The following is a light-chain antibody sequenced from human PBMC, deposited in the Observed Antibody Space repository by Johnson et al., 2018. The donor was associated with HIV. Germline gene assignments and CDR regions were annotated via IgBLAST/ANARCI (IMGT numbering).Light chain of an antibody. CDR1: SSNIGNHY. CDR2: ENN. CDR3: GTWDSSLSASYV. Sequence: QSVLTQSPSVSAAPGQKVTISCSGTSSNIGNHYVSWYQLLPGTAPKLLIYENNKRPSGIPDRFSGSKSGTSATLGITGLQTGDEADYYCGTWDSSLSASYVFGTGTKVTVL. V-gene: IGLV1-51*01. J-gene: IGLJ1*01.